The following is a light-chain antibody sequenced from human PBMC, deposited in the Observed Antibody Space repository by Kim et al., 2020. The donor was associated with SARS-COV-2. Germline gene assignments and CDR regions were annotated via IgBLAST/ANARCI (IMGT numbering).Light chain of an antibody. J-gene: IGKJ4*01. V-gene: IGKV1-39*01. CDR1: QSISSY. CDR3: QQSYSTPFT. CDR2: AAS. Sequence: DIQMIQSPSSLSASVGDRVTITCRASQSISSYLNWYQQKPGKAPKLLIYAASSLQSGVPSRFSGSGSGTDFTLTISSLQPEDFATYYCQQSYSTPFTFGGGTKVDIK.